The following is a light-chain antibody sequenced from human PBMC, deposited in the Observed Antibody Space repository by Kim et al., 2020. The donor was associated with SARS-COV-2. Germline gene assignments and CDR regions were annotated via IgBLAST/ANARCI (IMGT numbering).Light chain of an antibody. CDR3: QVWDSGSDHPV. CDR1: NVGDKS. J-gene: IGLJ2*01. Sequence: APGKTARITWEGNNVGDKSVHWHQQRPGRAPILVMYYDSDRPSGIPDRFSGSNSGNTATLTISRVEAGDEADYYCQVWDSGSDHPVFGGGTQLTVL. CDR2: YDS. V-gene: IGLV3-21*04.